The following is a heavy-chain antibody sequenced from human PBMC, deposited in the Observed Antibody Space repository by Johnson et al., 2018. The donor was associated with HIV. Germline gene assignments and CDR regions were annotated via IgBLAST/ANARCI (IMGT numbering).Heavy chain of an antibody. Sequence: VQLVESGGGLVQPGGSLRLSCAASGFTFSNAWMSWVRQVPGKGLEWVSAISGSGGSTYYADSVKGRFTISRDNSKNTLYLQMNSLRAEDTAVYYCAKGSWALWSPWGQGTMVAVSS. J-gene: IGHJ3*01. V-gene: IGHV3-23*04. CDR2: ISGSGGST. D-gene: IGHD1-26*01. CDR3: AKGSWALWSP. CDR1: GFTFSNAW.